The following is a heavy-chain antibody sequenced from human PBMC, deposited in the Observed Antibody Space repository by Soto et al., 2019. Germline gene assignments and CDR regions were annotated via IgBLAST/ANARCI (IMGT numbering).Heavy chain of an antibody. V-gene: IGHV1-18*04. CDR2: VSLQNGNT. J-gene: IGHJ4*02. D-gene: IGHD2-2*01. CDR3: VRDRGYSNRDVFDY. Sequence: QIQLVQSGPEVKEAGASVRVSCKASGFPLTSNGVSWVRQAPGQGLEWIGWVSLQNGNTNYALQFRGRVAMTTDTSTGIANMLLRRLTSDDTALYFCVRDRGYSNRDVFDYWGQGTLVTVSS. CDR1: GFPLTSNG.